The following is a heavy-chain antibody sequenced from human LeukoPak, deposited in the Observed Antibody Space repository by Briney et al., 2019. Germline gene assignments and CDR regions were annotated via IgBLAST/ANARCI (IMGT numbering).Heavy chain of an antibody. V-gene: IGHV3-21*01. CDR3: AREERSYDLLTVYYHFYFDY. CDR1: GFTFSSYS. Sequence: NSGGSLRLSCAASGFTFSSYSMNWVRQAPGKGLEWVSSISSSSSYIYYADSVKGRFTISRDNAKNSLYLQMNSLRAEDTAVYYCAREERSYDLLTVYYHFYFDYWGQGTLVTVSS. CDR2: ISSSSSYI. J-gene: IGHJ4*02. D-gene: IGHD3-9*01.